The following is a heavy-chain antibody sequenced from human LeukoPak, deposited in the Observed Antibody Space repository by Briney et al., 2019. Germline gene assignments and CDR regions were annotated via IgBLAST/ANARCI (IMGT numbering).Heavy chain of an antibody. Sequence: SVKVSCKASGFTFTSSAMQWVRQTRGQRREWVGCIVVGSGSTNYAQNFQGRVTLTRDMSTSTAYMEVNSLTSEDTATYYCAAELKVGDVYFDTWGQGTLVTVSS. CDR3: AAELKVGDVYFDT. V-gene: IGHV1-58*02. CDR2: IVVGSGST. CDR1: GFTFTSSA. D-gene: IGHD3-3*01. J-gene: IGHJ5*02.